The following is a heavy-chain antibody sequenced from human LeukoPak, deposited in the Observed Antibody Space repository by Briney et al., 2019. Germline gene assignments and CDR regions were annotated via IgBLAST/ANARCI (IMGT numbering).Heavy chain of an antibody. CDR1: GGSFSGYY. V-gene: IGHV4-34*01. J-gene: IGHJ4*02. CDR2: INHSGST. D-gene: IGHD4-11*01. Sequence: SETLSLTCAVYGGSFSGYYWSWIRQPPGKGLEWIGEINHSGSTNYNPSLKSRVTISVDASKNQFSLKLSSVTAADTAVYYCARDPSHYSSVDYWGQGTLVTVSS. CDR3: ARDPSHYSSVDY.